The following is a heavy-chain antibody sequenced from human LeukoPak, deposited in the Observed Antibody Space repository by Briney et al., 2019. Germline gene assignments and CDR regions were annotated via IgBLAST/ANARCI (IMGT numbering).Heavy chain of an antibody. CDR3: AKDESMAAAAYYFGY. CDR1: GFTFNAYG. V-gene: IGHV3-30*18. Sequence: GGSLRLSCAASGFTFNAYGMHWVRQAPGKGLEWVAVISSDGRDKKSADSVKGRFTISRDNSKSMVYLQMNSLRPEDTAVYYCAKDESMAAAAYYFGYWGQGTLVTVSS. J-gene: IGHJ4*02. CDR2: ISSDGRDK. D-gene: IGHD6-13*01.